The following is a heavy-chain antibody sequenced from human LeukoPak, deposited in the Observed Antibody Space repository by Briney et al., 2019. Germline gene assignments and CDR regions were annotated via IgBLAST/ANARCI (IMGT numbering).Heavy chain of an antibody. CDR1: GGSISSHY. CDR3: ACTVVVTAIVNWFDP. Sequence: SETLSLTCTVSGGSISSHYWSWIRQPPGQGLEWIGYIYYSGSTNYNPSLKSRVTISVDTSKNQFSLKLSSVTAADTAVYYCACTVVVTAIVNWFDPWGQGTLVTVSS. J-gene: IGHJ5*02. D-gene: IGHD2-21*02. V-gene: IGHV4-59*11. CDR2: IYYSGST.